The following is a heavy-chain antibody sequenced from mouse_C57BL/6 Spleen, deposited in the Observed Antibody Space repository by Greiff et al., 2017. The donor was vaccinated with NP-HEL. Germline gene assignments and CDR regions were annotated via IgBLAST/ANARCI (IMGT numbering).Heavy chain of an antibody. D-gene: IGHD1-1*01. V-gene: IGHV1-39*01. CDR2: INPNYGTT. CDR1: GYSFTDYN. J-gene: IGHJ4*01. CDR3: ARFMHTTVVEGDAMDY. Sequence: EVKLVESGPELVKPGASVKISCKASGYSFTDYNMNWVKQSNGKSLEWIGVINPNYGTTSYNQKFKGKATLTVDQSSSTAYMQLNSLTSEDSAVYYCARFMHTTVVEGDAMDYWGQGTSVTVSS.